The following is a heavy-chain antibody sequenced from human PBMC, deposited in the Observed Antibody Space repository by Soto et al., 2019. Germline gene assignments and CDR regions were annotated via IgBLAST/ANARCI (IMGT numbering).Heavy chain of an antibody. J-gene: IGHJ4*02. CDR1: GFSLSTSGVG. CDR2: IYWDDDK. V-gene: IGHV2-5*02. CDR3: GHRLAATGLFDY. Sequence: QITLKESGPTLVKPTQTLTLTCTFSGFSLSTSGVGVGWMRQPPGKALEWLALIYWDDDKRYSPSLKSRLTITKDTSKNQVVLTMTNMGRVDTAAYYGGHRLAATGLFDYWGQGTLVTVSS. D-gene: IGHD6-13*01.